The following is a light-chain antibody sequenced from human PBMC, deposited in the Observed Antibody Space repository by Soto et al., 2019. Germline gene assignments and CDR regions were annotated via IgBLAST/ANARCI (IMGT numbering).Light chain of an antibody. J-gene: IGKJ1*01. V-gene: IGKV3-20*01. CDR3: QQYCGSPQT. Sequence: EIVLTQSPGTLALSPGEGATLSCRASQSVSKYLAWYQQKPGQAPRLLIYGASIRSTGIPDSFSGTGSGTDFTLTNSRLQTDDFAVDYYQQYCGSPQTFGQGTKVDIK. CDR2: GAS. CDR1: QSVSKY.